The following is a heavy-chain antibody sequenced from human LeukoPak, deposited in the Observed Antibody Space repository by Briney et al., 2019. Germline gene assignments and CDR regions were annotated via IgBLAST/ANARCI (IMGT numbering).Heavy chain of an antibody. CDR3: AKELEWLRFYGMDV. D-gene: IGHD5-12*01. CDR2: ISYDGSNK. Sequence: TGGSLRLSCAASGFTFSSYGMHWVRQAPGKGLEWVAVISYDGSNKYYADSVKGRFTISRDNSKNTLYLQMNSLRAEDTAVYYCAKELEWLRFYGMDVWGQGTTVTVSS. J-gene: IGHJ6*02. V-gene: IGHV3-30*18. CDR1: GFTFSSYG.